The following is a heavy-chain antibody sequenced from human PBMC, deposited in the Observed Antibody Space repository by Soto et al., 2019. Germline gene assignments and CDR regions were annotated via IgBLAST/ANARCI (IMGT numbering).Heavy chain of an antibody. CDR1: GGSFSGYY. V-gene: IGHV4-34*01. D-gene: IGHD5-12*01. J-gene: IGHJ4*02. CDR3: ARGWDSGYDEKYFDY. Sequence: SETLSLTCAVYGGSFSGYYWSWIRQPPGKGLEWIGEINHSGSTNYNPSLKSRVTISVDTSKNQFSLKLSSVTAADTAVYYCARGWDSGYDEKYFDYWGQGTLVTVSS. CDR2: INHSGST.